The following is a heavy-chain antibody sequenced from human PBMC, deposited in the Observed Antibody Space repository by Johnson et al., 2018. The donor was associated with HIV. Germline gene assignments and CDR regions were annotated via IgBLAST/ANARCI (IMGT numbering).Heavy chain of an antibody. CDR2: INWNGGRP. CDR3: AKGHSSSWSRGAFDI. Sequence: VQLVESGGGLVKPGGSLRVSCAASGFTFADYGMSWVRQAPGKGLEWVSGINWNGGRPGYADSVKGRFTISRDNAKTILYLQMNSLTAEDTAFYYCAKGHSSSWSRGAFDIWGQGTMVTVSS. CDR1: GFTFADYG. J-gene: IGHJ3*02. V-gene: IGHV3-20*04. D-gene: IGHD6-13*01.